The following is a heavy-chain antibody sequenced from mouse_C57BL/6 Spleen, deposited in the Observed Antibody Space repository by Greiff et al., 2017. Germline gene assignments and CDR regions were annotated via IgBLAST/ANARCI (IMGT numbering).Heavy chain of an antibody. D-gene: IGHD2-4*01. CDR1: GYTFTSYW. Sequence: QVHVKQPGTELVKPGASVKLSCKASGYTFTSYWMHWVKQRPGQGLEWIGNINPSNGGTNYNEKFKSKATLTVDKSSSTAYMQLSSLTSEDSAVYYCARRDYEGAMDYWGQGTSVTVSS. CDR2: INPSNGGT. V-gene: IGHV1-53*01. J-gene: IGHJ4*01. CDR3: ARRDYEGAMDY.